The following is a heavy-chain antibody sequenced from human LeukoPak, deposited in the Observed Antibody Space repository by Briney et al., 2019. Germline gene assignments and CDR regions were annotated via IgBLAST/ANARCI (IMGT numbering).Heavy chain of an antibody. J-gene: IGHJ4*02. CDR3: ARGLMMAVAGRGEFHY. D-gene: IGHD6-13*01. Sequence: NPSETLSLTCIVSGGSISSYYWSWIRQPPGKGLEWIGYIYYSGSTNYNPSLKSRVTISVDTSKNQFSLKLSSVTAADTAVYYCARGLMMAVAGRGEFHYWGQGTLVTVSS. V-gene: IGHV4-59*01. CDR1: GGSISSYY. CDR2: IYYSGST.